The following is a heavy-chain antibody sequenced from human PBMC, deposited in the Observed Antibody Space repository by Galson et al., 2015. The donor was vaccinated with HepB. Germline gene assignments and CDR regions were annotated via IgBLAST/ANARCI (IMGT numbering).Heavy chain of an antibody. Sequence: SLRLSCAGSGFTFRSYAMRWIRQAPGKGLEWVSDINGSGGRTYYGDSVKGRFTVSRDNSKNTLYLQMNSLRAEDTAVYYCAKDLEDCSGGDCYGHFYYYGMDVWGQGTTVTVSS. CDR1: GFTFRSYA. V-gene: IGHV3-23*01. CDR2: INGSGGRT. CDR3: AKDLEDCSGGDCYGHFYYYGMDV. J-gene: IGHJ6*02. D-gene: IGHD2-21*01.